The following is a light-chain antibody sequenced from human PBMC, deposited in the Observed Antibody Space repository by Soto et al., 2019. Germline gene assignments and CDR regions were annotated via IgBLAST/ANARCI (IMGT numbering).Light chain of an antibody. V-gene: IGLV1-40*01. J-gene: IGLJ3*02. CDR3: QSYGSSLSGSWV. CDR1: SSNIGAGFD. Sequence: QPVLTQPPSVSGAPGQRVTISCTGSSSNIGAGFDVHWYQHLPGTAPKLLIYGNTNRPSGVPDRFSASKSGTSASLAITGLQAEDEADYYCQSYGSSLSGSWVFGGGTQLTVL. CDR2: GNT.